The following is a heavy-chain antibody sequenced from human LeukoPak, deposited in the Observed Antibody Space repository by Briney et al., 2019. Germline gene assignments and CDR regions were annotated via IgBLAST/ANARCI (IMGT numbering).Heavy chain of an antibody. J-gene: IGHJ5*02. CDR3: AGENYGGSSLGWFGP. V-gene: IGHV4-30-4*01. CDR1: GGSISSGDYY. D-gene: IGHD4-23*01. CDR2: IYYSGST. Sequence: SQTLSLTCTVSGGSISSGDYYWSWIRQPPGKGLEWIGYIYYSGSTYYNPSLKSRVTISVDTSKNQFSLKLSSVTAADTAVYYCAGENYGGSSLGWFGPWGQGTLVTVSS.